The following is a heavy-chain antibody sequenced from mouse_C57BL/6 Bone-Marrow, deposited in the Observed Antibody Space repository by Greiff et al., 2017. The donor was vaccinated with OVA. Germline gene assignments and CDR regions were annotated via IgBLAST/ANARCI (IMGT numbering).Heavy chain of an antibody. J-gene: IGHJ4*01. D-gene: IGHD1-1*01. Sequence: QVHVKQPGAELVKPGASVKLSCKASGYTFTSYWMHWVKQRPGRGLEWIGRIDPNSGGTKYNEKFKSKATLTVDKPSSTAYMQLSSLTSEDSAVYYCAREATVVAKGAMDYWGQGTSVTVSS. CDR3: AREATVVAKGAMDY. CDR2: IDPNSGGT. CDR1: GYTFTSYW. V-gene: IGHV1-72*01.